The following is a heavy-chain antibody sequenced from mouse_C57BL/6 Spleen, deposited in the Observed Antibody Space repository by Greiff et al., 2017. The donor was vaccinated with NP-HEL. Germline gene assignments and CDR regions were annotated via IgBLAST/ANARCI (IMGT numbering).Heavy chain of an antibody. CDR3: ARDGSSLFDY. CDR2: INPSTGGT. V-gene: IGHV1-42*01. Sequence: EVQLQQSGPELVKPGASVKISCKASGYSFTGYYMNWVKQSPEKSLEWIGEINPSTGGTTYNQKFKAKATLTVDKSSSTAYMQLKSLTSEDSAVYYCARDGSSLFDYWGKGTTLTVSS. D-gene: IGHD1-1*01. J-gene: IGHJ2*01. CDR1: GYSFTGYY.